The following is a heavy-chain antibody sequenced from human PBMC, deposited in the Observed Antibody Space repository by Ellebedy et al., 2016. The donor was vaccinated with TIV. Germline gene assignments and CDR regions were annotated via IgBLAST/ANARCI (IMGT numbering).Heavy chain of an antibody. CDR3: ARDTSMRSTCPHVYA. CDR2: INPDGSNT. J-gene: IGHJ5*02. CDR1: GFTFSSHW. D-gene: IGHD2/OR15-2a*01. V-gene: IGHV3-74*03. Sequence: HTGGSLRLSCAASGFTFSSHWMHWVRQAPGKGLVWVSRINPDGSNTTYADSVRGRFTISRDAAKNTLYLQMSSLRAEDTAVYYCARDTSMRSTCPHVYAWGLGPLVTVSS.